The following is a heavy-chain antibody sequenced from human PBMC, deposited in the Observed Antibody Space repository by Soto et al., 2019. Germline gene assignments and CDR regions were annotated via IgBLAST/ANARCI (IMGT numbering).Heavy chain of an antibody. Sequence: ASVKVSCKASGYTFTSYYMHLVRQAPGQGLEWMGIINPSGGSTSYAQKFQGRVTMTRDTSTSTVYMVLSSLRSEDTAVYYCARVVAGTRFVLDYWGQGTLVTVSS. CDR3: ARVVAGTRFVLDY. CDR1: GYTFTSYY. V-gene: IGHV1-46*01. J-gene: IGHJ4*02. D-gene: IGHD6-19*01. CDR2: INPSGGST.